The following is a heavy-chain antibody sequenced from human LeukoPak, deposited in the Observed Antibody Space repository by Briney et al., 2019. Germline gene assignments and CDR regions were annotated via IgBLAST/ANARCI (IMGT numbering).Heavy chain of an antibody. V-gene: IGHV4-39*01. CDR3: AIPQYGGKVFAY. CDR1: GGSISTSSYY. Sequence: SSETLSLTCTVSGGSISTSSYYWGWIRQPPGKGLEWIGNFYYTGSTYYNPSLKSRVTISVDTSKNQFSLKLSSVTAADTAVYSCAIPQYGGKVFAYWGQGTLVTVSS. CDR2: FYYTGST. J-gene: IGHJ4*02. D-gene: IGHD4/OR15-4a*01.